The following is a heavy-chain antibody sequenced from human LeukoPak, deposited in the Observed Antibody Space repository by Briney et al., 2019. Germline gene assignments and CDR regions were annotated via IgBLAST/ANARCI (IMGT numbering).Heavy chain of an antibody. CDR1: GYSINSGYY. V-gene: IGHV4-38-2*02. Sequence: SETLSLTCTVSGYSINSGYYWGWIRQPPGKGLEWIGSIYHSGSTYYNPSLKSRVTISVDTSKNQFSLKLSSVTAADTAMYYRARRGSGSTPFRAFDIWGQGTMVTVSS. J-gene: IGHJ3*02. D-gene: IGHD1-26*01. CDR2: IYHSGST. CDR3: ARRGSGSTPFRAFDI.